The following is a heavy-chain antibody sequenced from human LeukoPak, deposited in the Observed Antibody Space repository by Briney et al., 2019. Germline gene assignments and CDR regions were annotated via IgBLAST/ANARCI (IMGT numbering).Heavy chain of an antibody. CDR1: GFTFRSYA. Sequence: GGSLRLSCTASGFTFRSYAMSWVRQAPGKGLAWVSLITGGGETTYYGDSVTGRFTISRDNAKNSLYLQMNSLRAEDTAFYYCAKDRVYEIGANWFDPWGQGTLVTVSS. D-gene: IGHD5/OR15-5a*01. V-gene: IGHV3-23*01. J-gene: IGHJ5*02. CDR3: AKDRVYEIGANWFDP. CDR2: ITGGGETT.